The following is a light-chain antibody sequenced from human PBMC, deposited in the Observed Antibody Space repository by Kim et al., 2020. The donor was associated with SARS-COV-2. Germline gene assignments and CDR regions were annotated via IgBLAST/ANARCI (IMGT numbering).Light chain of an antibody. V-gene: IGLV2-8*01. CDR3: SSYAGSNAWV. CDR1: SSDVGGYNY. J-gene: IGLJ3*02. CDR2: EVN. Sequence: GQSVTISCTGASSDVGGYNYVSWYQQHPGKAPKVMIFEVNKRPSGVPDRLSGSKSGNTASLIVSGLQAEDEADYYCSSYAGSNAWVFGGGTQLTVL.